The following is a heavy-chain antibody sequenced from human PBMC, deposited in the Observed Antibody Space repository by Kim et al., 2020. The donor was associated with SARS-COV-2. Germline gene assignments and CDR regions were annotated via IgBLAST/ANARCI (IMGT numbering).Heavy chain of an antibody. CDR3: ASHDFWSGSNWFDP. CDR1: GGSISSNSYY. J-gene: IGHJ5*02. D-gene: IGHD3-3*01. CDR2: IYYSGRT. Sequence: SENLSLTCTVSGGSISSNSYYWGWIRQPPGKGLEWIGSIYYSGRTYYNPSLKSRVTISVDTSKNQFSLKLSSVTAADTAVYYCASHDFWSGSNWFDPWGQGTPVTVSS. V-gene: IGHV4-39*01.